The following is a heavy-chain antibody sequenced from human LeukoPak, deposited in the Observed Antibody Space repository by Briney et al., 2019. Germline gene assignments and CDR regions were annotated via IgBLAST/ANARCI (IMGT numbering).Heavy chain of an antibody. Sequence: GASVTVSCKASGYTFTSYDINWVRQATGQGLEWMGWMNPNSGNTGYAQKFQGRVTMTRNTSISTAYMELSSLRSEDTAVYYCARAPPSDVVVVAEADYWGQGTLVTVSS. CDR2: MNPNSGNT. CDR3: ARAPPSDVVVVAEADY. V-gene: IGHV1-8*01. J-gene: IGHJ4*02. CDR1: GYTFTSYD. D-gene: IGHD2-15*01.